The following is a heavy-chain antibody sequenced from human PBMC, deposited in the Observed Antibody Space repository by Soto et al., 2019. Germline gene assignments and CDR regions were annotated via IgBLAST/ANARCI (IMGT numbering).Heavy chain of an antibody. CDR2: ISAYNGNT. V-gene: IGHV1-18*01. D-gene: IGHD6-6*01. CDR3: ARRWGKGSSSSQIHAFAI. CDR1: GYTFTSYG. Sequence: ASVKVSCKASGYTFTSYGISWVRQAPGQGLEWMGWISAYNGNTNYAQKLQGRVTITTDKSTSTAYMELSSLRSEDTAVYYCARRWGKGSSSSQIHAFAICAQGTIVIVS. J-gene: IGHJ3*02.